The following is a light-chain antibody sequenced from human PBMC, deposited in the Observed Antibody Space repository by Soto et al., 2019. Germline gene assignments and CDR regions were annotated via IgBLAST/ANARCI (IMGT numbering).Light chain of an antibody. CDR3: TSYTSSDTVI. CDR2: GFS. Sequence: QSALTQPASVSGSPGQSITISCTGTSSDVGGYNYVSWYQHHPGKAPEVMIYGFSNRPSGVSNRFSGSKSGNTASLTISGLQTEDEADYFCTSYTSSDTVIFGGGTKLTVL. V-gene: IGLV2-14*01. J-gene: IGLJ2*01. CDR1: SSDVGGYNY.